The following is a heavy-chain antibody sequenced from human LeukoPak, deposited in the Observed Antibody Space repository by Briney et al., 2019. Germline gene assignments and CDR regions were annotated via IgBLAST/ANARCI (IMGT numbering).Heavy chain of an antibody. D-gene: IGHD3-16*02. Sequence: ASLKVSCKASGYTFSGYYMHWVRQAPGQGLEWMAWIIPVTGIPNNPQKFQGRVTLTRDTSIRTVYMELPRLTSDDTAVYYCARAGSVWGSYRHDGFDIWGQGTMVTV. CDR1: GYTFSGYY. CDR2: IIPVTGIP. CDR3: ARAGSVWGSYRHDGFDI. J-gene: IGHJ3*02. V-gene: IGHV1-2*02.